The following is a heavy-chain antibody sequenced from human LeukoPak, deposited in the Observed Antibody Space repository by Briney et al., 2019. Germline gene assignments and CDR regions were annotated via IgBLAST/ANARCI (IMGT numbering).Heavy chain of an antibody. CDR1: GDSVSSGGYY. Sequence: SETLSLTCAVSGDSVSSGGYYWAWIRQHPGKGLEWIGYISNSGTTSYNPSLRSRVTISVDTSNNHFSLRLTSVTAADTAVYYCARDVVVTSSPDAFDIWGQGTMVTVSS. CDR2: ISNSGTT. D-gene: IGHD2-21*02. V-gene: IGHV4-31*11. J-gene: IGHJ3*02. CDR3: ARDVVVTSSPDAFDI.